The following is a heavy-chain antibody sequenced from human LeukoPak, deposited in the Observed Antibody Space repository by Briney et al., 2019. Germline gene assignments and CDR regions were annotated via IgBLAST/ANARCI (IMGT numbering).Heavy chain of an antibody. CDR2: ISGSGGST. D-gene: IGHD3-22*01. J-gene: IGHJ3*02. CDR3: ARDGDYYDSRGDAFDI. CDR1: GFTLSSYV. Sequence: GGSLRLSCAASGFTLSSYVMSWVRQAPGKGLEWVSTISGSGGSTYYADSVKGRFTISRDNAKNSLYLQMNSLRAEDTAVYYCARDGDYYDSRGDAFDIWGQGAMVTVAS. V-gene: IGHV3-23*01.